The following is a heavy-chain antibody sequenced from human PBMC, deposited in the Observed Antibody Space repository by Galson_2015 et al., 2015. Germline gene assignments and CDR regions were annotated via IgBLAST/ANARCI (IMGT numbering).Heavy chain of an antibody. CDR1: GCSFGSHW. Sequence: SLRLSCAASGCSFGSHWMGWVRQAPGKGLEWVANIKEDGSEKYYVDSVKGRFTISRDKAENSLFLQMDSLRAEDKAVYFCARRKHNSVWSAFDLWGQGIMVTVS. J-gene: IGHJ3*01. D-gene: IGHD6-19*01. CDR3: ARRKHNSVWSAFDL. CDR2: IKEDGSEK. V-gene: IGHV3-7*01.